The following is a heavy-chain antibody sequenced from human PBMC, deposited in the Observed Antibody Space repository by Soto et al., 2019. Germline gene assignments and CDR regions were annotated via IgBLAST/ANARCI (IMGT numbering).Heavy chain of an antibody. J-gene: IGHJ6*02. Sequence: QAQLVQSGAEVKKPGASVKVSCKASEYTFTSYDINWVRQATGQGLEWMGWMNPNSGYTDYAQKFQGRVTMTRNTSISTGYMELRSLRSEDTAVYYCARSQGGSSSLDIYYYYYYGMDVWGQGTTVTVSS. V-gene: IGHV1-8*01. CDR3: ARSQGGSSSLDIYYYYYYGMDV. CDR1: EYTFTSYD. D-gene: IGHD2-15*01. CDR2: MNPNSGYT.